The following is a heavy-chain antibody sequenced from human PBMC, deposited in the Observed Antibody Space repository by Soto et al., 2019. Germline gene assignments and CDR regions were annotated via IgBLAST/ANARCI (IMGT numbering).Heavy chain of an antibody. CDR1: GFTFSSYA. CDR2: ISGSGGST. J-gene: IGHJ4*02. V-gene: IGHV3-23*01. CDR3: AKDFYDILTGYSSFDY. Sequence: GGSLRLSCAASGFTFSSYAMSWVRQAPGKGLEWVSAISGSGGSTYYADSVKGRFTISRDNSKNTLYLQMNSLRAEDTAVYYCAKDFYDILTGYSSFDYWGQGTLVTVSS. D-gene: IGHD3-9*01.